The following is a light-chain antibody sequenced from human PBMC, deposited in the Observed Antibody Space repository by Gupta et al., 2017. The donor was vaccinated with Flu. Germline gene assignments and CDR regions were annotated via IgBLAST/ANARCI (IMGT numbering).Light chain of an antibody. Sequence: VTLGQPASISCRSSQSLRHSDGNNYLNWFHQRPGQSPRRLIYRGSNRDSGVPDRFSGSGSGTDFTLTISSVEAEDIGIYYCRQGKHWPGTFGQGTKLEI. J-gene: IGKJ2*01. CDR3: RQGKHWPGT. CDR1: QSLRHSDGNNY. CDR2: RGS. V-gene: IGKV2-30*02.